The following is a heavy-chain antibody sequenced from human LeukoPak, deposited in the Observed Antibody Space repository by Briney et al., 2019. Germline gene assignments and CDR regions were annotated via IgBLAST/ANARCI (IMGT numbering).Heavy chain of an antibody. CDR3: ARIYSGSHYS. J-gene: IGHJ4*02. CDR1: GFIVNTYY. D-gene: IGHD1-26*01. CDR2: IYSDGST. V-gene: IGHV3-53*01. Sequence: GGSLRLSCAVSGFIVNTYYMSWVRQAPGKGLEWVSIIYSDGSTYYADSVKGRFTISRDTSKNTLFLQMNSLRAEDTAVYYCARIYSGSHYSWGQGTLVTISS.